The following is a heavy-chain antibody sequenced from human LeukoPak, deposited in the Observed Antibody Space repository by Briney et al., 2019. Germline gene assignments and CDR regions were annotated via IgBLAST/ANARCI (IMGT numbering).Heavy chain of an antibody. J-gene: IGHJ4*02. CDR1: GYSFTSYW. V-gene: IGHV5-51*01. Sequence: GESLKISCKGSGYSFTSYWIGWVRQMPGKGLEWMGIIYPGDSDTRYSPSCQGQVTISADKSISTAYLQWSSLKASDTAMYYCARHAVRARFPSEADYWGQGTLVTVSS. CDR2: IYPGDSDT. D-gene: IGHD2-21*01. CDR3: ARHAVRARFPSEADY.